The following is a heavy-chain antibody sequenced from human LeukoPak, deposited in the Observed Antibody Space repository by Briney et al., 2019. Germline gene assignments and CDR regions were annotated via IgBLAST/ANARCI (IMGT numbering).Heavy chain of an antibody. CDR2: ISSSSSYI. J-gene: IGHJ4*02. D-gene: IGHD6-19*01. CDR1: GFTVSSYS. V-gene: IGHV3-21*01. Sequence: GGSLRLSCAASGFTVSSYSMNWVRQAPGKGLEWVSSISSSSSYIYYADSVKGRFTISRDNAKNSLYLQMNSLRAEDTAVYYCARGMYSSGWYVDYWGQGTLVTVSS. CDR3: ARGMYSSGWYVDY.